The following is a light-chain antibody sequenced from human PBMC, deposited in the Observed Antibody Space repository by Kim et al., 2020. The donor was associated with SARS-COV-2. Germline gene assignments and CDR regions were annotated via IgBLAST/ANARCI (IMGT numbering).Light chain of an antibody. V-gene: IGKV1-39*01. J-gene: IGKJ2*01. Sequence: DIQMTQSPSSLSASVGDRVTITCRASQSISSYLNWYQQKPEKAPKLLIYAASSLQSGVPSRFSGSGSGTDFTLTISSLQPEDFATYYCQQSYSTPQAFGQGTKLEI. CDR2: AAS. CDR3: QQSYSTPQA. CDR1: QSISSY.